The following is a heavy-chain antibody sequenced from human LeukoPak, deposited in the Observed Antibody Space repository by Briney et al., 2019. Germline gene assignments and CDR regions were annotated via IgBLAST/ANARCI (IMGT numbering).Heavy chain of an antibody. Sequence: GGSLRLSCAASGFTFSGYWMHWVRQAPGKGLVWVSRSNSDGSSTSYADSVKGRFTISRENAKNTLYLQMNSLRAEDMAVYYCARVAAWDSSGYLFEYWGQGTLVTVSS. V-gene: IGHV3-74*01. J-gene: IGHJ4*02. D-gene: IGHD3-22*01. CDR3: ARVAAWDSSGYLFEY. CDR2: SNSDGSST. CDR1: GFTFSGYW.